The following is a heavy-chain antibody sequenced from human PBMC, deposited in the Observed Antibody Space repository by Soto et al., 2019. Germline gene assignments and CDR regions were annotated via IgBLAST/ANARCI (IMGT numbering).Heavy chain of an antibody. V-gene: IGHV1-18*01. CDR3: ARVGVELAAPRVWSH. J-gene: IGHJ4*02. CDR2: INPYNGNT. CDR1: GYTFTSYG. Sequence: QVQVEQSGAEVKKPGASVKVSCKASGYTFTSYGISWVRQAPGQGLEWMGWINPYNGNTQYADKFAGRVTVTADTSTTTSFMEVTSLTSDDTAVFYCARVGVELAAPRVWSHWGQGTLVTVSS. D-gene: IGHD6-13*01.